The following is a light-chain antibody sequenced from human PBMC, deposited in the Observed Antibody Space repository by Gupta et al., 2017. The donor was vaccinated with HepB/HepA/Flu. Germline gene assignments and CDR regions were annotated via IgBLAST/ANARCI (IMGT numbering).Light chain of an antibody. CDR1: SGHSNYA. CDR2: LNSDGSH. CDR3: QTWGPGIRV. Sequence: QLVLTQSPSASASLGASVKLTCTLSSGHSNYAIAWHQQQQGKGPGDVMRLNSDGSHNKGDGIPGRCSGSSSGADRYLTISSLQSEDEAEYYCQTWGPGIRVFGGGTKLTVL. V-gene: IGLV4-69*01. J-gene: IGLJ3*02.